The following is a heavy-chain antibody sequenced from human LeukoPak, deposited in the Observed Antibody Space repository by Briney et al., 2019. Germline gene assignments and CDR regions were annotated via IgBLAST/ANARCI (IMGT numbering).Heavy chain of an antibody. CDR3: ARVVSLGGGWYDFDY. V-gene: IGHV1-18*01. Sequence: ASVKVSCKASGYTFTSYGISWVRQAPGQGLEWMGWISAYNGNTDYAQKLQGRVTMTTDTSTSTAYMELRSLRSEDTAVYYCARVVSLGGGWYDFDYWGQGTLVTVSS. CDR1: GYTFTSYG. CDR2: ISAYNGNT. D-gene: IGHD6-19*01. J-gene: IGHJ4*02.